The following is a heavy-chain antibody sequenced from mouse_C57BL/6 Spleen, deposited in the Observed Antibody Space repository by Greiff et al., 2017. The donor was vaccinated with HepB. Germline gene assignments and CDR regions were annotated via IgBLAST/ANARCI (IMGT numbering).Heavy chain of an antibody. V-gene: IGHV1-52*01. CDR3: ARNYYDYDGGFAY. CDR2: IDPSDSET. Sequence: QVQLQQSGAELVRPGSSVKLSCKASGYTFTSYWMHWVKQRPIQGLEWIGNIDPSDSETHYNQKFKDKATLTVDKSSSTAYMQLSSLTSEDSAVYYCARNYYDYDGGFAYWGQGTLVTVSA. CDR1: GYTFTSYW. J-gene: IGHJ3*01. D-gene: IGHD2-4*01.